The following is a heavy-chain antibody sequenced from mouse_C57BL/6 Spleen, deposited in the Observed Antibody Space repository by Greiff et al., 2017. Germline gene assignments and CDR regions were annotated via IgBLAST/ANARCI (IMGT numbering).Heavy chain of an antibody. V-gene: IGHV1-7*01. J-gene: IGHJ4*01. Sequence: QVHVKQSGAELAKPGASVKLSCKASGYTFTSYWMHWVKQRPGQGLEWIGYINPSSGCTKYNQKFKGKATLTADKSSSTAYMQLSSLTNEDSAVYYCARKTLFITTVVEAMDYWGQGTSVTVSS. CDR1: GYTFTSYW. CDR3: ARKTLFITTVVEAMDY. CDR2: INPSSGCT. D-gene: IGHD1-1*01.